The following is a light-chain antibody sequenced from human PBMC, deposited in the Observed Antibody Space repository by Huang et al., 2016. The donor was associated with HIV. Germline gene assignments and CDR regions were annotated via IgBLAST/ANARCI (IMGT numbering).Light chain of an antibody. V-gene: IGKV2-28*01. Sequence: DIVVTQSPLSLPVTPGEPASISCRSSQSLLHSNGYNYLHWYLQKQGQSPQLLIYLNSNRASGVPDRCSGSGSGTDFTLRISKVEAEDVGVYYCIQALQTPWTFGQGTKVEI. CDR2: LNS. J-gene: IGKJ1*01. CDR3: IQALQTPWT. CDR1: QSLLHSNGYNY.